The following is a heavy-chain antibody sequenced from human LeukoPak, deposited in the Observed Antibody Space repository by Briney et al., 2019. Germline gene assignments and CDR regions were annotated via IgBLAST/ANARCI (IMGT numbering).Heavy chain of an antibody. CDR1: GGSISSYY. V-gene: IGHV4-59*01. J-gene: IGHJ6*02. D-gene: IGHD6-13*01. CDR3: ARSYSSSSFNYYYYYGMDV. CDR2: IYYSGST. Sequence: SETLSLTCTVSGGSISSYYWSWIRQPPGKGLEWIGYIYYSGSTNYNPSLKSRVTISVDTSKNQFSLKLSSVTAADTAVYYCARSYSSSSFNYYYYYGMDVWGQGTTVTVSS.